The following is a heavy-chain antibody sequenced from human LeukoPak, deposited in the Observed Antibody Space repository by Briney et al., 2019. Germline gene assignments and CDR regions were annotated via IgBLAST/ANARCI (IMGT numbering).Heavy chain of an antibody. CDR2: ISYDGSNK. Sequence: GGSLRLSCAASGFTFSSYAMHWVRQAPGKGLEWVAVISYDGSNKYYADSVKGRFTISRDNSKNALYLQMNSLRAEDTAVYYCASLEIVVMVAVPFESNWFDPWGQGTLVTVSS. V-gene: IGHV3-30-3*01. CDR1: GFTFSSYA. CDR3: ASLEIVVMVAVPFESNWFDP. J-gene: IGHJ5*02. D-gene: IGHD2-15*01.